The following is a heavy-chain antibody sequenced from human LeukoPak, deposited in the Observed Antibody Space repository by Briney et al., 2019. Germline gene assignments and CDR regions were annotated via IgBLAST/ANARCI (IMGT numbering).Heavy chain of an antibody. Sequence: PSETLSLTCAVYGGSFSGYYWSWIRQPPGKGLEWIGEINHSGSTNYNPSLKSRVTISVDTSKNQFSLKLSSVTAADTAVYYRARWDILTGYQHWGQGTLVTVSS. CDR1: GGSFSGYY. J-gene: IGHJ4*02. V-gene: IGHV4-34*01. CDR3: ARWDILTGYQH. CDR2: INHSGST. D-gene: IGHD3-9*01.